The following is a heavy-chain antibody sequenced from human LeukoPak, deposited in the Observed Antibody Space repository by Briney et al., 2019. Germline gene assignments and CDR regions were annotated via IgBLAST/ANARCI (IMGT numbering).Heavy chain of an antibody. CDR1: GYTFTSYG. CDR2: ISAYNGNT. CDR3: ARGGGARLGSWCFDL. Sequence: ASVKVSCKPSGYTFTSYGISRVRQAPGQGLEWLRWISAYNGNTNYAQRLQGRVTMTTDISTSTAYMELRSLTSDDTAVYYCARGGGARLGSWCFDLWGRGTLVTVSS. D-gene: IGHD7-27*01. V-gene: IGHV1-18*01. J-gene: IGHJ2*01.